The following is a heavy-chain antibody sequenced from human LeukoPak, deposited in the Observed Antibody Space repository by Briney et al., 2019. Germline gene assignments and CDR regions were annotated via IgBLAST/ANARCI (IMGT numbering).Heavy chain of an antibody. D-gene: IGHD4-17*01. J-gene: IGHJ4*02. V-gene: IGHV1-18*01. CDR3: ARSGRSTVTHFDY. CDR1: GYTFTNYG. CDR2: ISTYNGNT. Sequence: GASVKVSCKASGYTFTNYGISWVRQAPGQGPEWMGWISTYNGNTNYAQKLQDRVTMTTDTSTSTAYMELRSLRSDDTAVYYCARSGRSTVTHFDYWGQGTLVTVSS.